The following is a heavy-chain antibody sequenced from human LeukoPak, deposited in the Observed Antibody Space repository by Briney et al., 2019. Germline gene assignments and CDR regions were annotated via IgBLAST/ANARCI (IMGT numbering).Heavy chain of an antibody. J-gene: IGHJ4*02. CDR3: ARGGAARPDY. D-gene: IGHD6-6*01. V-gene: IGHV3-23*01. CDR2: ISGSGGST. CDR1: GFTFSSYG. Sequence: GGSLRLSCAASGFTFSSYGMSWVRQAPGKGLEWVSAISGSGGSTYYADSVKGRFTISRDNVQNSLYLQINSLRVEDTSVYYCARGGAARPDYWGQGTLVTVSS.